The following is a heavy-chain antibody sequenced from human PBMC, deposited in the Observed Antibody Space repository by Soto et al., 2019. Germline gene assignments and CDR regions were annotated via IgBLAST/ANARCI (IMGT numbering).Heavy chain of an antibody. J-gene: IGHJ3*01. D-gene: IGHD3-10*01. Sequence: EVQLLESGGGLVKPGGSLRLSVAASGFTFSNYIMNWVRQPPGQGLGGFASISGSSTYVYYADSLKGRIAISRDNAKNSLSLELNTLRVEDTAVYYCSRGGGYYYGSGTDAFDVWGQGTLVTVSS. CDR3: SRGGGYYYGSGTDAFDV. CDR2: ISGSSTYV. V-gene: IGHV3-21*01. CDR1: GFTFSNYI.